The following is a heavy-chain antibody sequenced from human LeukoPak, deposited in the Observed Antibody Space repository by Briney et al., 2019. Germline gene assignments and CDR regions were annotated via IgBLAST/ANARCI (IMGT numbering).Heavy chain of an antibody. Sequence: GGSLRLSCAASAFTFSAYDMNRVRQAPGKGLEWLSYIDYSGTTIYYADSVKGRFTISRDNAKNSLYLRMNSLRAEDTAVYYCARDRLLHFWGQGTLVTVSS. V-gene: IGHV3-48*03. CDR2: IDYSGTTI. CDR1: AFTFSAYD. D-gene: IGHD6-6*01. CDR3: ARDRLLHF. J-gene: IGHJ4*02.